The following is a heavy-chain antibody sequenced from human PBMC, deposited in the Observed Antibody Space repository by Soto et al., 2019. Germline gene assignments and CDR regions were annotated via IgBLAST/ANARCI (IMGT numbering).Heavy chain of an antibody. J-gene: IGHJ4*02. CDR2: IYYSGST. V-gene: IGHV4-31*03. CDR1: GGSISSGGYY. CDR3: ARDGNYYGSGRAIDY. D-gene: IGHD3-10*01. Sequence: SETLSLTCTISGGSISSGGYYWSWIRQHPGKGLEWIGYIYYSGSTYYNPSLKSRVTISVDTSKNQFSLKLSSVTAADTAVYYCARDGNYYGSGRAIDYWGQGTLVTVSS.